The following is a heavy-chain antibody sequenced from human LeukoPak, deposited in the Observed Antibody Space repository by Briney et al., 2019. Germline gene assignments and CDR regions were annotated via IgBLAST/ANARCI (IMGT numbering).Heavy chain of an antibody. J-gene: IGHJ5*02. CDR2: IYYSGST. D-gene: IGHD3-16*01. CDR1: GGSISRGGYY. Sequence: SETLSLTCTVSGGSISRGGYYWSWIRQHPGKGLEWIGYIYYSGSTYYNPSLKSRVTISVDTSKNQFSLKLSSVTAADTAVYYCAREIADDLRFDPWGQGTLVTVSS. V-gene: IGHV4-31*03. CDR3: AREIADDLRFDP.